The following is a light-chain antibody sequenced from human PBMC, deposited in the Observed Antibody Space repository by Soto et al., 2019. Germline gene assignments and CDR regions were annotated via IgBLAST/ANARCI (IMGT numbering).Light chain of an antibody. J-gene: IGKJ1*01. CDR1: QSVSSNY. CDR2: DAS. CDR3: QQYSSSPRT. Sequence: EIVLTQSPATLSLSPGERATLSCGASQSVSSNYLAWYQQTPGLAHMLLIYDASSRATGLPDRFSGSGSGTDFTLTISRLEPEDVAVYYCQQYSSSPRTFGQGTKVEIK. V-gene: IGKV3D-20*01.